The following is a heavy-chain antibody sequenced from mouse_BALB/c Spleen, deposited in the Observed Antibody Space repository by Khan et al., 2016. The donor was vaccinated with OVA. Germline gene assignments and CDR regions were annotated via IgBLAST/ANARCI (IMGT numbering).Heavy chain of an antibody. Sequence: QVQLQQSGAELVKPGASVKLSCKTSGYIFTSYWIQWVKQRPGQGLGWIGQIFPGTGTTYYNENFKGKATLTVDTSSSTAYMQLSSLTSEDSAVYFCARGYFGNYEFVFWGQGTLVTVSP. D-gene: IGHD2-1*01. CDR1: GYIFTSYW. V-gene: IGHV1S132*01. CDR2: IFPGTGTT. J-gene: IGHJ3*01. CDR3: ARGYFGNYEFVF.